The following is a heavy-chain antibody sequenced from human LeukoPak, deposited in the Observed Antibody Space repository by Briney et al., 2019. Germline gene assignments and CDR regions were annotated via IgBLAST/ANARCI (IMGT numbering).Heavy chain of an antibody. CDR3: AKTWGRRSRSSPAMAYFDC. CDR2: ISYDGSNK. D-gene: IGHD5-18*01. V-gene: IGHV3-30*18. Sequence: GRSLRLSCAASGFTFSSYGMHWVRQAPGKGLEWVAVISYDGSNKYYADSVKGRFTISRDNSKNTLYLQMNSLRAEDTAVYYCAKTWGRRSRSSPAMAYFDCWGQGTLVTVSS. J-gene: IGHJ4*02. CDR1: GFTFSSYG.